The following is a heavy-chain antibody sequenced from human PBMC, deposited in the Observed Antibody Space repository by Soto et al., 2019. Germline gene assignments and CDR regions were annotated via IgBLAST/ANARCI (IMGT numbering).Heavy chain of an antibody. CDR1: GYSFTSYW. J-gene: IGHJ3*02. D-gene: IGHD3-22*01. Sequence: PGESLKISCKGSGYSFTSYWIGWVRQMPGKGLEWMGIIYPGDSDTRYSPSFQGQVTISADKSISTAYLQWSSLKASDTAMYYCASHSVVVMENDAFDIWGQGTMVTVSS. V-gene: IGHV5-51*01. CDR3: ASHSVVVMENDAFDI. CDR2: IYPGDSDT.